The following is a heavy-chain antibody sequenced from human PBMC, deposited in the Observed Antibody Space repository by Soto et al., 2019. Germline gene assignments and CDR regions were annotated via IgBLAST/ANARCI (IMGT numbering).Heavy chain of an antibody. CDR1: GYTFTSYG. CDR3: ARWTTVTTDTHYYYYYGMDV. CDR2: ISAYNGNT. Sequence: ASVKVSCKASGYTFTSYGISWVRQAPGQGLEWMGWISAYNGNTNYAQKLQGRVTMTTDTSTSTAYMELRSLRSDDTAVYYCARWTTVTTDTHYYYYYGMDVWGQGTTVTVS. V-gene: IGHV1-18*01. J-gene: IGHJ6*02. D-gene: IGHD4-17*01.